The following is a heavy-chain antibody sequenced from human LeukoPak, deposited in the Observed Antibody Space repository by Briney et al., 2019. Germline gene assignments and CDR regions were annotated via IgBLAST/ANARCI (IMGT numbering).Heavy chain of an antibody. CDR3: ARTYYDFWSGYYYYYMDV. CDR1: GGSTSSGSYY. J-gene: IGHJ6*03. V-gene: IGHV4-61*02. CDR2: IYTSGST. D-gene: IGHD3-3*01. Sequence: SQTLSLTCTVSGGSTSSGSYYWSWIRQPAGKGLEWIGRIYTSGSTNYNPSLKSRVTISVDTSKNQFSLKLSSVTAADTAVYYCARTYYDFWSGYYYYYMDVWGKGTTVTVSS.